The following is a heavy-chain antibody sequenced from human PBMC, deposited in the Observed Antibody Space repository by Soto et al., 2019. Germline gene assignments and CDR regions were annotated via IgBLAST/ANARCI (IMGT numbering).Heavy chain of an antibody. CDR1: GDSMSPFY. D-gene: IGHD3-3*01. V-gene: IGHV4-59*13. CDR3: ARGVYDYWSGYYAGSGLDV. Sequence: QVPLQESGPGLVKPSENLSLTCTVSGDSMSPFYWNWIRQSPGKGLEWIGYIYYSGNTNYNPSLKSRVAISVDTSKNQFYLKLSSVTAADTALYYCARGVYDYWSGYYAGSGLDVWGQGTTVTVS. J-gene: IGHJ6*02. CDR2: IYYSGNT.